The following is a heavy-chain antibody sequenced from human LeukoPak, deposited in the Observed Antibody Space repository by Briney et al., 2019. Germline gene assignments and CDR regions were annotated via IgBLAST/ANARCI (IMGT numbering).Heavy chain of an antibody. J-gene: IGHJ4*02. Sequence: GGSLRLSCAASGFIFSTYGMYWVRQAPGKGLEWVAFIRHDGSIKNYADSVKGRSTISRDNSKNTLYLQMNSLRAEDTAVYYCAKDSLADIDYWGQETLVTVSS. CDR3: AKDSLADIDY. D-gene: IGHD3-16*01. CDR2: IRHDGSIK. CDR1: GFIFSTYG. V-gene: IGHV3-30*02.